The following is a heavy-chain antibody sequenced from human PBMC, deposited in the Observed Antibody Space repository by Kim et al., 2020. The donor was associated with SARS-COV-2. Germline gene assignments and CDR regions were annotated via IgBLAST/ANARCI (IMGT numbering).Heavy chain of an antibody. CDR1: GFTFGDYA. CDR3: TRVVAARAVRGRGWYFDL. Sequence: GGSLRLSCTASGFTFGDYAMSWVRQAPGKGLEWVGFIRSKAYGGTTEYAASVKGRFTISRDDSKSIAYLQMNSLKTEDTAVYYCTRVVAARAVRGRGWYFDLWGRGTLVTVSS. V-gene: IGHV3-49*04. D-gene: IGHD6-6*01. CDR2: IRSKAYGGTT. J-gene: IGHJ2*01.